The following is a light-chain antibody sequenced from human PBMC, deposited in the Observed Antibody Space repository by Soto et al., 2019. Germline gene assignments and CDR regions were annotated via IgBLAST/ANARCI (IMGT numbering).Light chain of an antibody. CDR3: GSFTTSRIWV. J-gene: IGLJ3*02. CDR2: GVN. V-gene: IGLV2-14*01. CDR1: SSDFGDDKY. Sequence: QSALTQPASVSGSPGQSITVSCTGSSSDFGDDKYVSWYQQQPGKGPNLLIYGVNSRPSGISNGFSGSKSGNTASLTISGLQVEDEAEYFCGSFTTSRIWVFGGGTKVTVL.